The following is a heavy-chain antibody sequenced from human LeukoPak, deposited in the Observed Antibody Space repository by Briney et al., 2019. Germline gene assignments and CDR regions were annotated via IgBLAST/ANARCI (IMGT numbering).Heavy chain of an antibody. CDR1: GYSFTGYY. CDR2: INPNSGGT. V-gene: IGHV1-2*06. J-gene: IGHJ4*02. Sequence: ASVKVSCKASGYSFTGYYIHWVRQAPGQGLEWMGRINPNSGGTNYAQKFQVRLTMTRDTSISTAYMELSRLTSDDTAVYFCARDLGALAAIDYWGQGTLVTVSS. CDR3: ARDLGALAAIDY. D-gene: IGHD1-26*01.